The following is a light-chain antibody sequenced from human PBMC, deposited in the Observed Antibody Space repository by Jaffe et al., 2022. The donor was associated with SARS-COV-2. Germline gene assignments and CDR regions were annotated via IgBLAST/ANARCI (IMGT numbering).Light chain of an antibody. CDR3: QQYQDWPPYT. V-gene: IGKV3-15*01. Sequence: EVLMTQSPATLSVSPGQSASLSCRASRGIASDLAWYQLKPGQAPRLLIYAASTRAPGIPARFSGSGSGTEFTLTISSLQSEDFAVYYCQQYQDWPPYTFGQGTKVELK. J-gene: IGKJ2*01. CDR2: AAS. CDR1: RGIASD.